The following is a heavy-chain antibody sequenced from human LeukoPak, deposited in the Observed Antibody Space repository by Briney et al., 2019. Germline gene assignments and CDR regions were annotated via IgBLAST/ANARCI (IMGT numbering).Heavy chain of an antibody. CDR1: GDSISSYY. V-gene: IGHV4-4*09. CDR3: ARLTRLSTSPDRYYLDY. D-gene: IGHD6-6*01. J-gene: IGHJ4*02. Sequence: SETLSLTCTVSGDSISSYYWSWVRQPPGKGLEGMGHTYTSGGTNYIPSLKGRVTISIDPSKNQFSLKLSSVTAADSAVYYCARLTRLSTSPDRYYLDYWGQGTLVTVSS. CDR2: TYTSGGT.